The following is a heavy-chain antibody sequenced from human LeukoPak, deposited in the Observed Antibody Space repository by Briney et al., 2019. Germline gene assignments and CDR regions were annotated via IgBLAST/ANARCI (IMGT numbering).Heavy chain of an antibody. CDR3: AGVGSESYFWYGYYFDY. J-gene: IGHJ4*02. D-gene: IGHD3-10*01. V-gene: IGHV3-7*01. CDR1: GFTFSSYW. Sequence: GGSLRLSCAASGFTFSSYWMSWVRQAPGKGLEWVANIKQDGSEKYYVGSVKGRVTISRDNAKNSLYLQMNSLRAEDTAVYYCAGVGSESYFWYGYYFDYWGQGTLVTVSS. CDR2: IKQDGSEK.